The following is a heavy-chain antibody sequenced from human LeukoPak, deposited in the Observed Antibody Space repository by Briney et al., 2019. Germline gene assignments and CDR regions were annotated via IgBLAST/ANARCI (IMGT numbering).Heavy chain of an antibody. V-gene: IGHV1-69*13. CDR3: ARGRVEMATTGYYYSYYMDV. CDR1: GGTFGRQA. Sequence: SVKVSCKASGGTFGRQAISWVRQAPGQGLEWMGGIIPMFGIPNYAQKFQGRVTITSDESTSTAYMELSSLRTEASAVYYCARGRVEMATTGYYYSYYMDVWGKGTTVTVSS. D-gene: IGHD5-24*01. CDR2: IIPMFGIP. J-gene: IGHJ6*03.